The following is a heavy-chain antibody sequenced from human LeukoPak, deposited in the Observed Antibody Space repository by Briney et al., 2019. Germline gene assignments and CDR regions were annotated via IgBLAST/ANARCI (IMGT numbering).Heavy chain of an antibody. J-gene: IGHJ4*02. D-gene: IGHD5-12*01. V-gene: IGHV3-7*01. CDR2: INQDGSEK. Sequence: PGGSLRLSCAASGFTFSSYWMTWVRQAPGKGLEWVANINQDGSEKFYVDSVKGRFTISRDNAKNSLYLRMNSLRAEDTAVYYCARDSGRKDDYWGQGTLVTVSS. CDR1: GFTFSSYW. CDR3: ARDSGRKDDY.